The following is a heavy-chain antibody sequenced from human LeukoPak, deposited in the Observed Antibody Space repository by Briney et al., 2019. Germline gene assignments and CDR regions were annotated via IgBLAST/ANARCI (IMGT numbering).Heavy chain of an antibody. J-gene: IGHJ4*02. CDR2: INHSGYT. Sequence: SETLSLTCAVSGVSFSDYYWSWVRQTPGKGLEWIGEINHSGYTNDSPSLKSRVTLSIDTSRKQFSLNLRSVTVADTGIYYCTRMTTGHDYWGQGTLVTVSS. V-gene: IGHV4-34*01. CDR3: TRMTTGHDY. D-gene: IGHD4-17*01. CDR1: GVSFSDYY.